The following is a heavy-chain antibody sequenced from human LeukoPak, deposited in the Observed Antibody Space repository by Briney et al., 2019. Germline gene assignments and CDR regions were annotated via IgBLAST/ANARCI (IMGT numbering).Heavy chain of an antibody. CDR1: GGSISSGDYY. V-gene: IGHV4-30-4*01. CDR3: ARELSKGSWFDP. Sequence: PSETLSLTCTVSGGSISSGDYYWSWIRQPPGKGLEWIGYVYYSGSTYYNPSLKSRVTISVDTSKNQFSLKLSSVTAADTAVYYCARELSKGSWFDPWGQGTLVTVSS. CDR2: VYYSGST. J-gene: IGHJ5*02. D-gene: IGHD3-10*01.